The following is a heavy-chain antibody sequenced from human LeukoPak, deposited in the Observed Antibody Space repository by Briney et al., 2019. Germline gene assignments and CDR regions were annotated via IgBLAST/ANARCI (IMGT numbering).Heavy chain of an antibody. V-gene: IGHV3-23*01. Sequence: PGRSLRLSCAASGFTFSTYAMHWVRQAPGKGLEWVSTISGSGRSTYFADSVKGRFAISRDNSKNTLSLQMNSLRAEDTAFYFCAQDPAGVVINWGQGTLVTVSS. CDR1: GFTFSTYA. CDR3: AQDPAGVVIN. D-gene: IGHD3-22*01. J-gene: IGHJ4*02. CDR2: ISGSGRST.